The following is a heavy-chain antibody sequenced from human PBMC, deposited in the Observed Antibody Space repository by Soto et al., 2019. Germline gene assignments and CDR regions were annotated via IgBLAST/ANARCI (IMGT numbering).Heavy chain of an antibody. Sequence: QVQLHQWGAGLLKPSETLSLTCAVSGGSFSFYYWSWIRQPPGKELEWIGEINHSGSTNYNSSLKSRVTLSVDTSTNQFSLKLSSVAAADTAVYYCAARFYDSIGYYLFYFDSWGQGSLVTVSS. V-gene: IGHV4-34*01. CDR3: AARFYDSIGYYLFYFDS. J-gene: IGHJ4*02. CDR2: INHSGST. CDR1: GGSFSFYY. D-gene: IGHD3-22*01.